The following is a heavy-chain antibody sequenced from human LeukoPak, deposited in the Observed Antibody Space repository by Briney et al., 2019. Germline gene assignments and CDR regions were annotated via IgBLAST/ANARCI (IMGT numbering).Heavy chain of an antibody. Sequence: SETLSLTCAVYGGSFSGYYWSWIRQPPGKGLEGIGEINHSGSTNYNPSLKSRVTISVDTSKNQFSLKLSSVTAADTAVYYCARASVLLWFGELLLGRNWFDPWGQGTLVTVSS. D-gene: IGHD3-10*01. CDR3: ARASVLLWFGELLLGRNWFDP. CDR2: INHSGST. V-gene: IGHV4-34*01. J-gene: IGHJ5*02. CDR1: GGSFSGYY.